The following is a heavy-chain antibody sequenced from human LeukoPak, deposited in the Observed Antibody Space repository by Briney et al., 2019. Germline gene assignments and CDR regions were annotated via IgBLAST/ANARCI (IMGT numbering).Heavy chain of an antibody. V-gene: IGHV1-46*01. D-gene: IGHD6-19*01. CDR2: INPSGGST. J-gene: IGHJ4*02. Sequence: ASVKVSCKASGYTFTSYYMHWVRQAPGQGLEWMGIINPSGGSTSYAQKFQGRVTMTRDMSTSTVYMELSSLRSEDTAVYYCATDLANEIITVAGTHSGYWGQGTLVTVSS. CDR3: ATDLANEIITVAGTHSGY. CDR1: GYTFTSYY.